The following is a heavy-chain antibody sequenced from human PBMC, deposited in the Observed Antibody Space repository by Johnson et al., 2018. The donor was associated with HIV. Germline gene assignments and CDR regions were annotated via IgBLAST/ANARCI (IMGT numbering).Heavy chain of an antibody. CDR2: ISWNRGNI. CDR1: GFTFDDYD. Sequence: VQLVESGGVVVQPGGSLRLSCAASGFTFDDYDMHWVRQAPGKGLEWVSGISWNRGNIAYADSVKGRFTISRDNAKKSLYLQMKSLRPEDTALYYCVRAQFLEWFPFFDIWGRGTMVTVSS. J-gene: IGHJ3*02. D-gene: IGHD3-3*01. V-gene: IGHV3-9*01. CDR3: VRAQFLEWFPFFDI.